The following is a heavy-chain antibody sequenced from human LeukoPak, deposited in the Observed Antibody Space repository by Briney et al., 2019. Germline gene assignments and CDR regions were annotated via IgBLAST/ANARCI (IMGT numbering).Heavy chain of an antibody. J-gene: IGHJ6*03. CDR1: GFTFSSYA. D-gene: IGHD4-17*01. Sequence: PGGSLRLSCAASGFTFSSYAMSWVRQAPGKGLEWVAAISGSGGSTYYADSVKGRFTISRDNSKNTLYLQMNSLRAEDTAVYYCAKDYGDYQLDYMDVWGKGTTVTVSS. CDR2: ISGSGGST. V-gene: IGHV3-23*01. CDR3: AKDYGDYQLDYMDV.